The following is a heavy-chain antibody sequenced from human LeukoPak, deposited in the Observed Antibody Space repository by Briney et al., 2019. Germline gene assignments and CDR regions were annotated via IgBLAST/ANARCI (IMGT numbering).Heavy chain of an antibody. Sequence: GASVKVSCKASGGTFSSYAISWVRQAPGQGLEWMGGIIPIFGTANYARKFQGRVTITADESTSTAYMELSSLRSEDTAVYYCAGEDSSGVNWFDPWGQGTLVTVSS. CDR1: GGTFSSYA. V-gene: IGHV1-69*13. D-gene: IGHD3-22*01. CDR2: IIPIFGTA. CDR3: AGEDSSGVNWFDP. J-gene: IGHJ5*02.